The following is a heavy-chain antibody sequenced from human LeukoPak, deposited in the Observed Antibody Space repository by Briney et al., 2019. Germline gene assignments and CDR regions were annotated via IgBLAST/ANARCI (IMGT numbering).Heavy chain of an antibody. CDR1: GFTFSSYA. CDR3: AKFVHLDYYDSSGYSDY. CDR2: ISGRGDYT. D-gene: IGHD3-22*01. Sequence: PGGSLRLSCAASGFTFSSYAMSWVPQAPGKGLEWFSGISGRGDYTYYADSVKGRFTISRDNSRNTLYLQMNSLRAEDTAVYYCAKFVHLDYYDSSGYSDYWGQGTLVTVSS. J-gene: IGHJ4*02. V-gene: IGHV3-23*01.